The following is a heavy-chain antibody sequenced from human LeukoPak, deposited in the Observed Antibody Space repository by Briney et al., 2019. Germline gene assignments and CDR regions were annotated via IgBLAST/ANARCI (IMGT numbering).Heavy chain of an antibody. D-gene: IGHD5-18*01. J-gene: IGHJ6*03. CDR1: GGSFSGYY. CDR3: ARLRQGGYSCGRGYYYYMDV. CDR2: INHSGST. V-gene: IGHV4-34*01. Sequence: PSETLSLTCAVYGGSFSGYYWSWIRQPPGQGKEWIGEINHSGSTNYNPSLKSRVAISVDTSKNQFSLKLSSVTAADTAVYYCARLRQGGYSCGRGYYYYMDVWGKGTTVTISS.